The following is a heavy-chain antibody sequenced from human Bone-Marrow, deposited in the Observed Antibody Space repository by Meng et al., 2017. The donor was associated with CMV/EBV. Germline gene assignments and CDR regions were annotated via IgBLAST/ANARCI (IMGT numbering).Heavy chain of an antibody. CDR3: ARVWYSSSWYGPWDYYYGMDV. CDR2: INPNSGGT. V-gene: IGHV1-2*02. Sequence: ASVKVSCKASGYTFTGYYMHWVRQAPGQGLEWMGWINPNSGGTNYAQKFQGRVTMTRNTSISTAYMELSSLRSEDTAMYYCARVWYSSSWYGPWDYYYGMDVWGQGTTVTVSS. CDR1: GYTFTGYY. D-gene: IGHD6-13*01. J-gene: IGHJ6*02.